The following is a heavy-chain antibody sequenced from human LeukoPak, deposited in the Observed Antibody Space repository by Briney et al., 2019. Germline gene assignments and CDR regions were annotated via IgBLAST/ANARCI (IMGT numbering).Heavy chain of an antibody. Sequence: PGGSLRLSCAASGFTFSSYSMNWVRQAPGKGLEWVSSISSSSYIYYADSVKGRFTISRDNAKNSLYLQMNSLRAEDTAVYYCARDLEPHYYFDLWGRGTLVTVSS. D-gene: IGHD1-1*01. V-gene: IGHV3-21*01. J-gene: IGHJ2*01. CDR3: ARDLEPHYYFDL. CDR1: GFTFSSYS. CDR2: ISSSSYI.